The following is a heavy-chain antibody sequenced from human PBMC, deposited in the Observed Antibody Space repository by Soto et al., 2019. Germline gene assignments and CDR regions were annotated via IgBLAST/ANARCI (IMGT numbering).Heavy chain of an antibody. V-gene: IGHV1-18*01. Sequence: ASLKVSCKASHYSFARYGISWVRQAPGQGLEWMGWISTYNSNTKYAQKFQGRVTMTTDTPTSTAYMNLRSLTSDDTAVYYCAREGHCSSGSCALYCQDFLGMDVWGKGTTVTVYS. CDR1: HYSFARYG. CDR2: ISTYNSNT. D-gene: IGHD2-15*01. CDR3: AREGHCSSGSCALYCQDFLGMDV. J-gene: IGHJ6*03.